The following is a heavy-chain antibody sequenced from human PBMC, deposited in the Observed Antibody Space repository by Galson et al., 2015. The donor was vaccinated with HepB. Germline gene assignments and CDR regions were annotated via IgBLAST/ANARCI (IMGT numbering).Heavy chain of an antibody. V-gene: IGHV3-23*01. J-gene: IGHJ6*02. CDR3: AKSYYYDSSGYPNYYYGMDV. D-gene: IGHD3-22*01. CDR1: GFTLSSYA. CDR2: ISGSGGST. Sequence: SLRLSCAASGFTLSSYAMSWVRQAPGKGLEWVSAISGSGGSTYYADSVKGRFTISRDNSKNTLYLQMNSLRAEDTAVYYCAKSYYYDSSGYPNYYYGMDVWGQGATVTVSS.